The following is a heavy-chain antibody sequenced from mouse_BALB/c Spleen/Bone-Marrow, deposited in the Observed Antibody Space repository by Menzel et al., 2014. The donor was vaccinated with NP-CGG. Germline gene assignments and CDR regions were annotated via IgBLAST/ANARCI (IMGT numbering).Heavy chain of an antibody. CDR3: ARSGKVRNAMDY. CDR2: ISGYYGDA. Sequence: QVQLQQSGAKLVRPGVSVKISCKGSGYTFTDHAMHWVKRSHAKSLEWIGLISGYYGDAIYDQKFKGKATMTVDKSSSTAYMELARLISEDSAIYYCARSGKVRNAMDYWGQGTSVNVPS. D-gene: IGHD2-14*01. V-gene: IGHV1S137*01. CDR1: GYTFTDHA. J-gene: IGHJ4*01.